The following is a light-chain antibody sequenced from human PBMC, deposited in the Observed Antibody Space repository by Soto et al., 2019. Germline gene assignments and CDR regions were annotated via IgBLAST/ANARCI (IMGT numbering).Light chain of an antibody. Sequence: DIQLTQSPSFLSASVGDRVTITCRTSQDISSYLAWYQKKPGKAPQLLISAASTLQSGVPSRFSGSGSGTEFTLTVCSLQREDFATYSCQQLKSYPLSFGGGTKVEI. CDR1: QDISSY. V-gene: IGKV1-9*01. CDR3: QQLKSYPLS. CDR2: AAS. J-gene: IGKJ4*01.